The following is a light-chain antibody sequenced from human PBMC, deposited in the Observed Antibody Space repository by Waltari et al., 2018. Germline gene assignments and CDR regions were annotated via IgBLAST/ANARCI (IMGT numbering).Light chain of an antibody. Sequence: DIQMTQSPSSLSASVGDRVTITCQASPDISNVLHWYQQKPGKAPKLLIYDASNLETGVPSRFSGSGSGTDFTFTISSLQPEDIATYYCQQYDNLPPALTFGGGTKVEIK. J-gene: IGKJ4*01. CDR2: DAS. CDR1: PDISNV. V-gene: IGKV1-33*01. CDR3: QQYDNLPPALT.